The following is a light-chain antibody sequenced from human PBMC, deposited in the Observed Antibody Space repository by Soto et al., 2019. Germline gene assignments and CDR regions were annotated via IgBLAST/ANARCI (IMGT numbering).Light chain of an antibody. Sequence: QSALTQPASVSGSPGQSITISCTGTRGDIGSYNFVSWYQQYPGKAPKLMIYEGSKRPSGVSNRFSGSKSGNTASLTISGLQAEDEAEYYCCSYAGSSTLIFGGGTKLTVL. CDR3: CSYAGSSTLI. CDR2: EGS. V-gene: IGLV2-23*01. J-gene: IGLJ2*01. CDR1: RGDIGSYNF.